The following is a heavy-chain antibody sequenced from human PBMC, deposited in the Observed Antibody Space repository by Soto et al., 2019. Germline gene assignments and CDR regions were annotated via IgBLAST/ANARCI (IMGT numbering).Heavy chain of an antibody. Sequence: QLQESGPGLVKTPETLSLTCRVSGGSLSGYCSYWAWIRQFPGEGLELIGYIYYSGTTYYNPSLRSRASISVDTSKSQFSLRLDSVNAADTAIYYCARETKTYCSGGSCNWFDPWGQGILVAVSS. J-gene: IGHJ5*02. CDR2: IYYSGTT. V-gene: IGHV4-31*03. CDR3: ARETKTYCSGGSCNWFDP. CDR1: GGSLSGYCSY. D-gene: IGHD2-15*01.